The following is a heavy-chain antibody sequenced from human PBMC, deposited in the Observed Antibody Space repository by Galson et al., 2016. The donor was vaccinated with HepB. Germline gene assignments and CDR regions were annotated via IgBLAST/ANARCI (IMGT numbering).Heavy chain of an antibody. V-gene: IGHV4-31*03. J-gene: IGHJ3*02. CDR1: GGSISSGGYS. D-gene: IGHD6-13*01. CDR3: AREDGGSSSPNAFDI. Sequence: TLSLTCSVSGGSISSGGYSWSWIRQHPGKGLECIGYIYYSGRTYYNPSLKSRVTISVDTSNNQFSLKVSSVTAADTAVYFCAREDGGSSSPNAFDIWGQGTMVTVS. CDR2: IYYSGRT.